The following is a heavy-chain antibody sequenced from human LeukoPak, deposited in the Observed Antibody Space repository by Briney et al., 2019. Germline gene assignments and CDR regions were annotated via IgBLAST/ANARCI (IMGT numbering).Heavy chain of an antibody. V-gene: IGHV3-30-3*01. Sequence: ISHDGSNKYYADSVKGRFTISRDNSKNTLYLQMNSLRAEDTAIYYCARGYSSAWSHAFDIWGQGTMVTVSS. J-gene: IGHJ3*02. CDR3: ARGYSSAWSHAFDI. CDR2: ISHDGSNK. D-gene: IGHD6-19*01.